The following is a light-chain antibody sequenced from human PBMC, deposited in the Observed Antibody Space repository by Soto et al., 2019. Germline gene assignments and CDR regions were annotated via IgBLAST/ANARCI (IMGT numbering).Light chain of an antibody. V-gene: IGKV3-20*01. Sequence: EIVLTQSPGTLSLSPGERATLSCRASQSVSSSYLAWDQHKPGQAPRLLIYGASSRATGIPDRFSGSGSGTDFTLTISSLEPEDFAVYYCQQYGSSPRTFGQGTKVEIK. J-gene: IGKJ1*01. CDR1: QSVSSSY. CDR2: GAS. CDR3: QQYGSSPRT.